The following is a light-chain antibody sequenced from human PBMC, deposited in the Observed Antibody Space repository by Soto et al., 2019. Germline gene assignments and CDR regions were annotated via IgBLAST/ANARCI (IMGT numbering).Light chain of an antibody. CDR2: DAS. V-gene: IGKV3-11*01. Sequence: EIVLTQSPATLSLSPGDRAVLSCRASQSVSRSLTWYQHKPGQAPTLLIYDASTRVTGIPRRCSGSGSGTDFTLTISSLEPEDFAVYYCEQRSNRFGGGTKVEIK. CDR3: EQRSNR. CDR1: QSVSRS. J-gene: IGKJ4*01.